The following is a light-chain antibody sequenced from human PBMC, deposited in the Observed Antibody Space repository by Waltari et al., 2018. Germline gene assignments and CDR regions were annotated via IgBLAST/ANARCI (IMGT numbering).Light chain of an antibody. J-gene: IGLJ2*01. CDR2: DVS. V-gene: IGLV2-14*03. CDR1: SCDVGAYNY. Sequence: QSALTQPASVSGSPGQSITISCTGTSCDVGAYNYVSWYQQHPGKVPKLIIYDVSHRPSGVSFRFSGSKSDNTASLTISGLQAEDEADYYCISYTTSDTMIFGGGTKLTVL. CDR3: ISYTTSDTMI.